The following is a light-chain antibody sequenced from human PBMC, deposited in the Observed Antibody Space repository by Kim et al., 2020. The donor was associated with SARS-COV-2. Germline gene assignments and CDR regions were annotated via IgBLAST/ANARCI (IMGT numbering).Light chain of an antibody. CDR2: WAS. V-gene: IGKV4-1*01. CDR1: QSVLYSSNNKNY. Sequence: DTSNCKSSQSVLYSSNNKNYVAWYQQKPGQPPKLLIYWASTRESGVPDRFSGSGSGTDFTLTISSLQAEDVAVYYCQQYYSTPRTFGQGTKVEIK. CDR3: QQYYSTPRT. J-gene: IGKJ1*01.